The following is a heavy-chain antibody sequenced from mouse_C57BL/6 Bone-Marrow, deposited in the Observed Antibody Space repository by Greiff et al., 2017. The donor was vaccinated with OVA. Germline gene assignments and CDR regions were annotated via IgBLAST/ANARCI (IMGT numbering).Heavy chain of an antibody. V-gene: IGHV1-53*01. CDR1: GYTFTSYW. CDR3: ARFTTVVAFYWYFDV. Sequence: QVQLQQPGPELVKPGASVKLSCKASGYTFTSYWMHWVKQRPGQGLEWIGNINPSNGGTNYNEKFKSKATLTVDKSSSTAYMQLSSLTSEDSAVYYCARFTTVVAFYWYFDVWGTGTTVTVSS. CDR2: INPSNGGT. J-gene: IGHJ1*03. D-gene: IGHD1-1*01.